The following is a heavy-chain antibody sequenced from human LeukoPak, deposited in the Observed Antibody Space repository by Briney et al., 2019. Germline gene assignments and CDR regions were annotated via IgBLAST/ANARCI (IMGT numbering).Heavy chain of an antibody. J-gene: IGHJ6*02. CDR2: INPNSGGT. CDR1: GYTFTGYY. Sequence: GASVKVSCKASGYTFTGYYMHWVRQPPGQGLEWMGRINPNSGGTNYAQKFQGRVTMTRDTSISTAYMELSRLRSDDTAVYYCARGGYDFVYYYYGMDVWGQGTTVTVSS. D-gene: IGHD3-3*01. CDR3: ARGGYDFVYYYYGMDV. V-gene: IGHV1-2*06.